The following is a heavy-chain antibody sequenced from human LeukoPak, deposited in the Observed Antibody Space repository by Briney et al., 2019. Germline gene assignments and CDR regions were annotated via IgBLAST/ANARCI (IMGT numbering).Heavy chain of an antibody. J-gene: IGHJ5*02. V-gene: IGHV4-59*01. CDR2: IYYSGST. Sequence: SETLSLTCTVSGGSISSYYWSWIRQPPGKGLEWIGYIYYSGSTNYNPSLKSRVTISVDTSKNQFSPKLSSVTAADTAVYYCARHGYYRGWFDPWGQGTLVTVSS. CDR1: GGSISSYY. CDR3: ARHGYYRGWFDP. D-gene: IGHD3-22*01.